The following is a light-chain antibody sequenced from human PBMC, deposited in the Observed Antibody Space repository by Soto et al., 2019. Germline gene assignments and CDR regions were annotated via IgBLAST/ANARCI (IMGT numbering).Light chain of an antibody. CDR1: QRVARW. J-gene: IGKJ1*01. CDR3: QQYDTNWT. Sequence: DIQMTQSPSTLTASVGDRVTITCRASQRVARWLAWYQQKPGKAPKVLISGASNLESGVPSRFSGSGFGTQFILTISSLQPDDSATYYCQQYDTNWTFGQGTKVEI. V-gene: IGKV1-5*01. CDR2: GAS.